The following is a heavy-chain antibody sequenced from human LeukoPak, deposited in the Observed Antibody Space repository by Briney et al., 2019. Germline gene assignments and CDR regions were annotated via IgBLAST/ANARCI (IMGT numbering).Heavy chain of an antibody. J-gene: IGHJ4*02. CDR3: ARDVAIGSYFDY. CDR2: ISYDGSNK. Sequence: PGGSLRLSCAASGFTFSSYAMHWVRQAPGKGLEWVAVISYDGSNKYYADSVKGRFTISRDNSKNTLYLQMNSLRAEDTAVYYCARDVAIGSYFDYWGQGTLVTVSS. CDR1: GFTFSSYA. V-gene: IGHV3-30-3*01. D-gene: IGHD1-26*01.